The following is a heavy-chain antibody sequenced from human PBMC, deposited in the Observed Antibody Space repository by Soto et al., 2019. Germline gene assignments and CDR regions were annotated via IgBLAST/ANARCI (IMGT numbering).Heavy chain of an antibody. V-gene: IGHV1-69*06. CDR3: AREGDSSSSPYGMDV. CDR2: IIPIFGTA. J-gene: IGHJ6*02. Sequence: SVQVSCKASGGTFSSYAISWVRQAPGQGLEWMGGIIPIFGTANYAQKFQGRVTITADKSTSTAYMELSSLRSEDTAVYYCAREGDSSSSPYGMDVWGQGATVTVSS. D-gene: IGHD6-6*01. CDR1: GGTFSSYA.